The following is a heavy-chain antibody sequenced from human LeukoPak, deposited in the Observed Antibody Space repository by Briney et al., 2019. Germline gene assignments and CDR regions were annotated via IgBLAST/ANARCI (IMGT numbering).Heavy chain of an antibody. Sequence: GASVEVSCKASGYTFTSYGISWVRQAPGQGLEWMGWISAYNGNTNYAQKLQGRVTMTTDTSTSTAYMELRSLRSDDTAVYYCARAGSRFLEWLLFSWFDPWGQGTLVTVSS. CDR3: ARAGSRFLEWLLFSWFDP. CDR2: ISAYNGNT. J-gene: IGHJ5*02. V-gene: IGHV1-18*01. D-gene: IGHD3-3*01. CDR1: GYTFTSYG.